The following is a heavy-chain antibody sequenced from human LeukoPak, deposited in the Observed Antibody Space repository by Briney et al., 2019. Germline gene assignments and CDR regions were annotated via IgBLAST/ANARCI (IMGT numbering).Heavy chain of an antibody. V-gene: IGHV3-30-3*01. CDR3: AREGWNYDLGRIFYYYFYYMDV. CDR1: GFTFSTYG. D-gene: IGHD1-7*01. J-gene: IGHJ6*03. CDR2: ISYDGSNK. Sequence: GGSLRLSCAASGFTFSTYGIHWVRQAPGKGLEWVAVISYDGSNKYYAGSVKGRFTISRDNSKNTLYLQMNSLRAEDTAVYYCAREGWNYDLGRIFYYYFYYMDVWGKGTTVTVSS.